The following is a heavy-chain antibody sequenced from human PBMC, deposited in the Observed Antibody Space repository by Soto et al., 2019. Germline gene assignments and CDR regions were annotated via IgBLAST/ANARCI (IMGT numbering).Heavy chain of an antibody. CDR3: TRGRGYSYGLDP. CDR1: GGSISSGGYY. CDR2: IYYSGTT. J-gene: IGHJ5*02. D-gene: IGHD5-18*01. V-gene: IGHV4-30-4*08. Sequence: SETLSLTCTVSGGSISSGGYYWSWIRQHPGKGLEWIGYIYYSGTTSYSPSLKSRLAISLDTSKNQFSLSLSSVTAADTAVYYCTRGRGYSYGLDPWGQGTLVTVSS.